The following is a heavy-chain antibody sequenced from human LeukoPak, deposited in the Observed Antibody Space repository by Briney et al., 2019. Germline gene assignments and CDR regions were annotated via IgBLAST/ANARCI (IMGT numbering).Heavy chain of an antibody. V-gene: IGHV3-43*02. J-gene: IGHJ4*02. D-gene: IGHD3-3*01. Sequence: PEWSLRLSCAASRLILGDQFLYWVRHAPSRGLEWVSVISGDGGSTYYADSVKGRVTISRDNSKNSLFLQMNSLRTGDTALYYCAKGDELTILGPTRYWGQGTLVTVSS. CDR3: AKGDELTILGPTRY. CDR2: ISGDGGST. CDR1: RLILGDQF.